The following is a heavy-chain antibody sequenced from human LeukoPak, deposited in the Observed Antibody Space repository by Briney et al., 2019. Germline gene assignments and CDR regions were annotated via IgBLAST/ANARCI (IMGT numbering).Heavy chain of an antibody. D-gene: IGHD2-15*01. CDR1: GGSISSGDYY. V-gene: IGHV4-30-4*08. CDR2: IYYSGST. Sequence: PSQTLSLTCTVSGGSISSGDYYWSWIRQPPGKGLEWIGYIYYSGSTHYNPSLKSRVTISVATSKNQFSLKLSSVTAADTAVYYCARDLRVCSGGNCYPFGFDPWGQGTLVTVSS. CDR3: ARDLRVCSGGNCYPFGFDP. J-gene: IGHJ5*02.